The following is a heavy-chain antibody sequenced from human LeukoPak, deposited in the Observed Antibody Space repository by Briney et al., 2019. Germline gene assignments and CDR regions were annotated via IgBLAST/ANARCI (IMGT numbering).Heavy chain of an antibody. V-gene: IGHV1-18*01. CDR2: ISAYNGGT. D-gene: IGHD3-22*01. CDR1: GYTFSSYG. CDR3: ARQLTYYYDSAGRYAFEI. Sequence: ASVTLSRKASGYTFSSYGISWVRQAPGQGPEWMGWISAYNGGTNYAQRVHGRVTMTTDTSTSTAYMELRSLRSDDTAVYYCARQLTYYYDSAGRYAFEIWGQGTLLTVSA. J-gene: IGHJ3*02.